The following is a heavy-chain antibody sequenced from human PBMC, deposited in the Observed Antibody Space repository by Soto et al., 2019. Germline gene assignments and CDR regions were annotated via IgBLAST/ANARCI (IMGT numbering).Heavy chain of an antibody. CDR3: AKGQQLVLGYFFDY. J-gene: IGHJ4*02. CDR2: ISWNSGTI. D-gene: IGHD6-13*01. V-gene: IGHV3-9*01. Sequence: EVQLVESGGGLVQPGRSLRLSCAASGFTFDDYAMHWVRQAPGKGLEWVSGISWNSGTIGYADSVKGRFTISRDNAKNSLYLQMNSLRAEDTAFYYCAKGQQLVLGYFFDYWGRGTPVTVSS. CDR1: GFTFDDYA.